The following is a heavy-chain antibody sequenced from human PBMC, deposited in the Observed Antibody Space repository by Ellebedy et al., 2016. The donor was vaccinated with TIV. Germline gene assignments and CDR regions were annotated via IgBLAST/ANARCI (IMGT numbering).Heavy chain of an antibody. Sequence: ASVKVSCKASGYTFTSFGISWVRQAPGQGLEWMGWISAYNDNTNYTQKLQGRVTMTTDTSTSTAYKELRSLKSDDTAVYYCARDPGGGYPFDYWGQGTLVTVSS. CDR1: GYTFTSFG. CDR3: ARDPGGGYPFDY. D-gene: IGHD5-24*01. V-gene: IGHV1-18*01. J-gene: IGHJ4*02. CDR2: ISAYNDNT.